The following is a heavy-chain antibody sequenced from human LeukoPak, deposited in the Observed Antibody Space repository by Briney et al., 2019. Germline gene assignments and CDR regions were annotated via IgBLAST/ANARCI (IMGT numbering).Heavy chain of an antibody. Sequence: SVTVSCKASVGTFSSYVFSWVRQARGQGLEWVGRIISIHGIANNAQKFQDRVMITADKSTNTAYMALSSLTSDDTAGYYCARAGHSGYETSSFDYWGQGTLVTVSS. CDR3: ARAGHSGYETSSFDY. CDR2: IISIHGIA. CDR1: VGTFSSYV. D-gene: IGHD5-12*01. J-gene: IGHJ4*02. V-gene: IGHV1-69*04.